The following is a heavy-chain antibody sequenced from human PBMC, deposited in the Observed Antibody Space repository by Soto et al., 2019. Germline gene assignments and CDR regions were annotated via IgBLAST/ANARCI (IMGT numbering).Heavy chain of an antibody. CDR1: GGTFSSYG. V-gene: IGHV1-18*01. D-gene: IGHD3-3*01. CDR3: ASRSPGDYDFWSGPRRVYYYYGMDV. CDR2: ISAYNGNT. Sequence: QVQLVQSGAEVKKPGSSVKVSCKASGGTFSSYGISWVRQAPGQGLEWMGWISAYNGNTNYAQKLQGRVTMTTDTSTSTAYMELRSLRSDDTAVYYCASRSPGDYDFWSGPRRVYYYYGMDVWGQGTTVTVSS. J-gene: IGHJ6*02.